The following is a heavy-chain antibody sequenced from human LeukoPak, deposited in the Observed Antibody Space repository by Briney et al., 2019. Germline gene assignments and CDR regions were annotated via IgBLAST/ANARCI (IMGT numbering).Heavy chain of an antibody. CDR2: IYSGGST. J-gene: IGHJ4*02. CDR1: GFTVSSNY. CDR3: ARAIHDSSGYYFGYFDY. D-gene: IGHD3-22*01. V-gene: IGHV3-66*01. Sequence: GGSLRLSCAASGFTVSSNYMSWVRQAPGEGLEWVSVIYSGGSTYYADSVKGRFTISRANSKNTLYLQMSSLRAEDTAVYYCARAIHDSSGYYFGYFDYWGQGTLVTVSS.